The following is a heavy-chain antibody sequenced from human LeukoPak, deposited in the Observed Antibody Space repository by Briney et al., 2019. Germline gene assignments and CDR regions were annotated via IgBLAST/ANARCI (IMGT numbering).Heavy chain of an antibody. CDR1: GGTFSSYA. CDR3: AREEENWELLTGSFDP. CDR2: IIPIFGTA. J-gene: IGHJ5*02. Sequence: EASVKVSCKASGGTFSSYAISWVRQAPGQGLEWMGGIIPIFGTANYAQKFQGRVTITADESTSTAYMELSSLRSDDTAVYYCAREEENWELLTGSFDPWGQGTLVTVSS. D-gene: IGHD1-26*01. V-gene: IGHV1-69*13.